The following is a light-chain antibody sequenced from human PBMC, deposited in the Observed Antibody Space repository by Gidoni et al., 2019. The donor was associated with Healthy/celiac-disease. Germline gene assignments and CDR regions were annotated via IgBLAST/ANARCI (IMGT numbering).Light chain of an antibody. V-gene: IGKV3-11*01. CDR3: QQRSNWPLT. CDR2: DAS. Sequence: EIVLTQSQATLSLSPGERATLSCRASQSVSSYLAWYQQKPGQAPRPLIYDASNRATGIPARFSCSVSGTDFTLTISSLEPEEFAVYYCQQRSNWPLTFGQGTRLEIK. CDR1: QSVSSY. J-gene: IGKJ5*01.